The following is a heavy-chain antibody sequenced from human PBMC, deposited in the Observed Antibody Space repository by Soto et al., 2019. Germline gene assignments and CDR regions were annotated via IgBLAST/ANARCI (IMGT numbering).Heavy chain of an antibody. J-gene: IGHJ4*02. D-gene: IGHD3-22*01. CDR1: GFTFSSYS. V-gene: IGHV3-30*03. Sequence: QVQLVESGGGVVQPGRSLRLSCAASGFTFSSYSMHWVRQAPGMGLEWVAVISSDESNKYSADFVKGRFTISRDNSKNTLYLQMNSLGPDDTAVYYCACGYWLDYWGQGTRVTVSS. CDR3: ACGYWLDY. CDR2: ISSDESNK.